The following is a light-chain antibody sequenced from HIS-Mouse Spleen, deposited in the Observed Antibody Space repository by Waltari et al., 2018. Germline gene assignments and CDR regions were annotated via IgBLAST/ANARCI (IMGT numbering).Light chain of an antibody. V-gene: IGLV2-14*01. CDR1: SSDVGGYNY. Sequence: QSALTQPASVSGSPGPSITISCTGTSSDVGGYNYVSWYQQHPGKAPKLMIYEVSNRPSGVSNRFSGSKSGNTASLTISGLQAEDEADYYCSSYTSSSTFFGTGTKVTVL. CDR3: SSYTSSSTF. CDR2: EVS. J-gene: IGLJ1*01.